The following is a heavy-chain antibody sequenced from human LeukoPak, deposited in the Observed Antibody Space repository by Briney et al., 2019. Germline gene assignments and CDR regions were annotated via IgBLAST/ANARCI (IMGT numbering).Heavy chain of an antibody. CDR2: ISGSGGST. Sequence: GGSLRLSCAASGFGFSSYTMSWVRQAPGKGLEWVSGISGSGGSTYYADSVKGRFTFSRDNSKNTLYLQMNSLRAEDTAVYYCAKGITLTRTYYFDYWGQGTLVTVSS. V-gene: IGHV3-23*01. CDR3: AKGITLTRTYYFDY. J-gene: IGHJ4*02. CDR1: GFGFSSYT. D-gene: IGHD1-20*01.